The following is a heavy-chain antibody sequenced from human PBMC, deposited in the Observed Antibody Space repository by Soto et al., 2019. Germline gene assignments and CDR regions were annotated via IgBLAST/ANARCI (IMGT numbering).Heavy chain of an antibody. CDR3: ARVGLVVTPSYYYYGMDV. D-gene: IGHD2-21*02. Sequence: QVQLQESGPGLVKPSETLSLTCTVSGGSISSYYWSWIRQPPGKGLEWIGYIYYSGSTNYNPSLQSRVTISVDTSKNQFSLKLSSVTAADTAVYYCARVGLVVTPSYYYYGMDVWGQGTTVTVSS. V-gene: IGHV4-59*01. CDR1: GGSISSYY. CDR2: IYYSGST. J-gene: IGHJ6*02.